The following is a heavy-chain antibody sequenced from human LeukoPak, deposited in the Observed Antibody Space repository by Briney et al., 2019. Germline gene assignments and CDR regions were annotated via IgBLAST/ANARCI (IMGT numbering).Heavy chain of an antibody. CDR2: ISGTGRST. CDR1: GFTFNSYT. D-gene: IGHD5-18*01. Sequence: GGSLRLSCAASGFTFNSYTINWVRQAPGKGLEWVSAISGTGRSTRYADSVRGRFTISRDNSKNTLYLEMNSLRTEDTAVYYCAKDFSTVDTTMVYFDSWGQGTLVTVSS. CDR3: AKDFSTVDTTMVYFDS. V-gene: IGHV3-23*01. J-gene: IGHJ4*02.